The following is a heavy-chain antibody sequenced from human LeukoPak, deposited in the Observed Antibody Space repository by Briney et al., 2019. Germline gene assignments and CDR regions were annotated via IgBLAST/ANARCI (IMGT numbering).Heavy chain of an antibody. CDR1: GGTFSSYA. CDR3: ARGLRITIFGVVIDARFDP. V-gene: IGHV1-69*13. CDR2: IIPIFGTA. D-gene: IGHD3-3*01. Sequence: ASVKVSCKASGGTFSSYAISWVRQAPGQGREWMGGIIPIFGTANYAQKFQGRVTITADDSTSTAYMELSSLISEDTAVYYCARGLRITIFGVVIDARFDPWGQGTLVTVSS. J-gene: IGHJ5*02.